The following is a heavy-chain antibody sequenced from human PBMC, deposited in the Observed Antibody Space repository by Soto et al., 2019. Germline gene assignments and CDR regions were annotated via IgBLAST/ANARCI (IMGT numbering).Heavy chain of an antibody. CDR1: GFTFSNYA. J-gene: IGHJ4*02. CDR3: AKDLRGYGDYAY. CDR2: ISGNGRGT. Sequence: GGSLRLSCAASGFTFSNYAMSWVRQAPGRGLEWVSAISGNGRGTYYADSVKGRFTISRDNSKNTHYLQMNSLRAEDTAVYYCAKDLRGYGDYAYWGQGTLVTVSS. D-gene: IGHD4-17*01. V-gene: IGHV3-23*01.